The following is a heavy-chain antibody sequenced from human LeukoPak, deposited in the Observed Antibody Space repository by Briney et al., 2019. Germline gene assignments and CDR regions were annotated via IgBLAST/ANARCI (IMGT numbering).Heavy chain of an antibody. V-gene: IGHV3-23*01. D-gene: IGHD2-8*01. J-gene: IGHJ4*02. Sequence: GESLQISCASSGFIFSSYAMSWVRPAPGKGLEWVSTISGSGGSTYYADSVKGRFTISRDNSKNTVYLQMNSLRAEDTAVYYCAKDRSCTNDVCHGDFDYWGQGTLVTVAS. CDR3: AKDRSCTNDVCHGDFDY. CDR1: GFIFSSYA. CDR2: ISGSGGST.